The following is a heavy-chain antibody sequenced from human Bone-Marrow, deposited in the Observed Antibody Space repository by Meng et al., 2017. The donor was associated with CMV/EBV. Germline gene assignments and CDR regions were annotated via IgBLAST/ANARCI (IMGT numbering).Heavy chain of an antibody. CDR2: IYHTGST. V-gene: IGHV4-59*01. Sequence: ESLKISCTVSGGFISNYYWNWIRQSPGKGLEWIGYIYHTGSTNYNPSLKSRVSMSVDTSKNQFSLNLRSVTAADTAVYYCAKRGGDDLWSGYYFFDYWGQGVLVTVSS. J-gene: IGHJ4*02. CDR1: GGFISNYY. D-gene: IGHD3-3*01. CDR3: AKRGGDDLWSGYYFFDY.